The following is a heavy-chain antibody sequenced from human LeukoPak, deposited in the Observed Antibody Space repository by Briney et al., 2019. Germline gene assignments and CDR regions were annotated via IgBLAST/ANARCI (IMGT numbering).Heavy chain of an antibody. CDR3: ARAHYYGSGKGAFDI. CDR2: IYHSGST. J-gene: IGHJ3*02. CDR1: GGSISSGYY. V-gene: IGHV4-38-2*02. Sequence: SETLSLTCTVSGGSISSGYYWGWIRQPPGKGLEWIGSIYHSGSTYYNPSLKSRVTISVDTSKNQFSLKLSSVTAADTAVYYCARAHYYGSGKGAFDIWGQGTMVTISS. D-gene: IGHD3-10*01.